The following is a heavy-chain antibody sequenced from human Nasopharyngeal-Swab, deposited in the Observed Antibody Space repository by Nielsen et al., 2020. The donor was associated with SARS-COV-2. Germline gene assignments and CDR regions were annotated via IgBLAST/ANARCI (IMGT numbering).Heavy chain of an antibody. D-gene: IGHD6-13*01. CDR1: GFTFSSYA. CDR3: AKDSQKGGGSSWYY. J-gene: IGHJ4*02. V-gene: IGHV3-23*01. Sequence: GGSLRLSCAASGFTFSSYAMSWVRQAQGKGLEWVSAISGSGGSTYYADSVKGRFTISRDNSKNTLYLQMNSLRAEDTAVYYCAKDSQKGGGSSWYYWGQGTLVTVSS. CDR2: ISGSGGST.